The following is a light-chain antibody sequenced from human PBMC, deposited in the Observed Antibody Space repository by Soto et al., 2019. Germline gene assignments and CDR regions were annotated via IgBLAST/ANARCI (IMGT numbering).Light chain of an antibody. J-gene: IGLJ3*02. Sequence: QSVLTQPPSVSGAPGQGVTISCTGSSSNLGAGFDVHWYQQLPGTAPKLLMYGNNNRPSGVPDRFSGSRSCTSASLAITGLQTEDEGDYYCLSYDSSLRGWVFGGGTKLTVL. CDR1: SSNLGAGFD. CDR3: LSYDSSLRGWV. V-gene: IGLV1-40*01. CDR2: GNN.